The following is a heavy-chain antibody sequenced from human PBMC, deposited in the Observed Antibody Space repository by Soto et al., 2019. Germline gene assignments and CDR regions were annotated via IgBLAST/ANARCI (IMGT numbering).Heavy chain of an antibody. J-gene: IGHJ4*02. CDR3: TRRAYSSGWYYDY. D-gene: IGHD6-19*01. CDR1: GFTFSGAA. V-gene: IGHV3-73*01. CDR2: IRSKPNNYAT. Sequence: EVQLVESGGGLVQPGGSLKLSCAASGFTFSGAAMHWVRQASGKGLEWVGRIRSKPNNYATAYAASVKGRFTMSRDDSKNTAYLQMNRLKTEDTAVYYCTRRAYSSGWYYDYWGQGTVVTVSS.